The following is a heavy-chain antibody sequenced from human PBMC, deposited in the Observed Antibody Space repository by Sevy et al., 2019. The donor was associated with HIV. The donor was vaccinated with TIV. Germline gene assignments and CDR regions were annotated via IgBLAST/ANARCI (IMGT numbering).Heavy chain of an antibody. CDR3: ARNLAALPNYYYGVDV. J-gene: IGHJ6*02. Sequence: GGSLRLSCAASGFTFSSYAMSWVRQAPGKGLEWVSLISESGGNTYYADSVRGRFTISRDNSKNTLYLQMNSLRAEDTAVYYCARNLAALPNYYYGVDVWGQGTTVTVSS. CDR2: ISESGGNT. CDR1: GFTFSSYA. D-gene: IGHD6-6*01. V-gene: IGHV3-23*01.